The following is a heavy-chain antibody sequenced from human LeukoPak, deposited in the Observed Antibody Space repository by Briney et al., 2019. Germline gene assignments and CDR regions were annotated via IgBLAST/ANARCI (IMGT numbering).Heavy chain of an antibody. Sequence: SETLSLTCSVSGGAISRYYWSWIRQPPGKGLEWIGYIYYSGSTNYNPSLKSRVTISVDTSKNQFSLKLSSVTAADTAVYYCARGAYSSSWPYYYYYYMDVWGKGTTVTISS. CDR3: ARGAYSSSWPYYYYYYMDV. CDR1: GGAISRYY. V-gene: IGHV4-59*01. D-gene: IGHD6-13*01. CDR2: IYYSGST. J-gene: IGHJ6*03.